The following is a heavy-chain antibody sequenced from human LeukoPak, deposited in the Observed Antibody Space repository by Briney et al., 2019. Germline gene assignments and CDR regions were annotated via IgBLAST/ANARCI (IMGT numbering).Heavy chain of an antibody. CDR2: ISAYNGNT. CDR3: ARGPVGTSLGYYYYMDV. J-gene: IGHJ6*03. V-gene: IGHV1-18*01. CDR1: GYTFITYG. D-gene: IGHD2-2*01. Sequence: ASVKVSCKASGYTFITYGISWVRQAPGQGLEWMGWISAYNGNTNYAQKVQGRVTMTRDTSTNTAYMELRSLRSDDTAVYYCARGPVGTSLGYYYYMDVWGKGTTVTVSS.